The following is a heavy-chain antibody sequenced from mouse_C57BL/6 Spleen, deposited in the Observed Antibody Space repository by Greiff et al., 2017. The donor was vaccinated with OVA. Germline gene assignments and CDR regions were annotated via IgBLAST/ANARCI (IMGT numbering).Heavy chain of an antibody. CDR2: IYPGDGDT. D-gene: IGHD2-5*01. CDR3: ARSGSNYVLNY. V-gene: IGHV1-82*01. J-gene: IGHJ2*01. Sequence: VQLMESGPELVKPGASVKISCKASGYAFSSSWMNWVKQRPGKGLEWIGRIYPGDGDTNYNGRFKGKATLTADKSSSTAYMQLSSLTSEDSAVYFCARSGSNYVLNYWGQGTTLTVSS. CDR1: GYAFSSSW.